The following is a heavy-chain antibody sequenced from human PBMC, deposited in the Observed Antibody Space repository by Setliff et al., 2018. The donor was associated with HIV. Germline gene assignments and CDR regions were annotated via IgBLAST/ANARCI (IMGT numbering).Heavy chain of an antibody. CDR3: ARGRAPPPFHGGSAYHYYGMDV. V-gene: IGHV3-48*04. Sequence: PGGSLRLSCEASGFTLSSYSMNWVRQAPGKGLEWVSYIGSSGSSIYYADSVRGRFTISRDNAKNSLYLQMNSLRAEDTALYYCARGRAPPPFHGGSAYHYYGMDVWGQGTTVTVSS. J-gene: IGHJ6*02. CDR2: IGSSGSSI. D-gene: IGHD2-15*01. CDR1: GFTLSSYS.